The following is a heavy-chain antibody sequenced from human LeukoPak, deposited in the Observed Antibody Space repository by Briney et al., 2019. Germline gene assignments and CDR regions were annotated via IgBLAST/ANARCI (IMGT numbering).Heavy chain of an antibody. D-gene: IGHD2-15*01. V-gene: IGHV4-39*01. Sequence: SETLSLTCTVSGGSIISSDYHWGWVRQPPGKGLEWIGSIYYGGSTYYNPSLKSRVTISVDTSMNQYSLKLSFVTTADTAVYYCARALGYCSGGSCTRGYNWFDPWGQGTLVTVPS. CDR1: GGSIISSDYH. J-gene: IGHJ5*02. CDR3: ARALGYCSGGSCTRGYNWFDP. CDR2: IYYGGST.